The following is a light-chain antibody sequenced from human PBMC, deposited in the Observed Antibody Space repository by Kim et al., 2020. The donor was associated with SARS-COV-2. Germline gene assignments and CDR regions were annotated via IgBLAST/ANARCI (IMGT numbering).Light chain of an antibody. CDR2: WAS. CDR1: QSVLYSSNNKNY. Sequence: DIVMTQSPDSLAVSLGERATINCKSSQSVLYSSNNKNYLAWYQQKSGQPPKMLLYWASTRESGVPDRFSGSGSGTDFTLTINSLQAEDVAIYYCQQYYSTPYNFGQGTKLEI. V-gene: IGKV4-1*01. CDR3: QQYYSTPYN. J-gene: IGKJ2*01.